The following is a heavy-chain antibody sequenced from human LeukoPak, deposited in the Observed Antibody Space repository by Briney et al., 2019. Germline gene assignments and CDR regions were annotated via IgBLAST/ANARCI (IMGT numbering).Heavy chain of an antibody. V-gene: IGHV3-23*01. CDR1: GLNVSKNY. J-gene: IGHJ4*02. Sequence: GGSQRLSCAASGLNVSKNYMSWVRQAPGKGLEWVSAISGSGGSTYYADSVKGRFTISRDNSKNTLYLQMNSLRAEDTAVYYCAKEAAARKCDYWGQGTLVTVSS. D-gene: IGHD6-13*01. CDR2: ISGSGGST. CDR3: AKEAAARKCDY.